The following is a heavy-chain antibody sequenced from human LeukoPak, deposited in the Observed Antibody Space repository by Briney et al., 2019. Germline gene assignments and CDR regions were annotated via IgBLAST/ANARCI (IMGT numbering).Heavy chain of an antibody. CDR1: GFTFSDYY. J-gene: IGHJ6*02. CDR2: ISSSGSTI. Sequence: GGSLRLSCAASGFTFSDYYMSWIRQAPGKGQEWVSYISSSGSTIYYADSVKGRFTVSRDNAKNSLYLQMNSLRAEDTAVYYCARPHYDFWSGYFDPYYYYGMDVWGQGTTVTVSS. CDR3: ARPHYDFWSGYFDPYYYYGMDV. D-gene: IGHD3-3*01. V-gene: IGHV3-11*01.